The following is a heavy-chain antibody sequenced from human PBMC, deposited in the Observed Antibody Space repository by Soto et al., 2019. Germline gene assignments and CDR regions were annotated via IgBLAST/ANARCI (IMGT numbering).Heavy chain of an antibody. V-gene: IGHV5-51*01. CDR2: IYPGDSDT. Sequence: GESLKISCKGSGYSFTSYWIGWVRQMPGKGLEWMGIIYPGDSDTRYSPPFQGQVTISADKSISTAYLQWSSLKASDTAMYYCARRARAYCSSTSCYGGSYYYYYMDVWGKGTTVTVSS. CDR1: GYSFTSYW. D-gene: IGHD2-2*01. J-gene: IGHJ6*03. CDR3: ARRARAYCSSTSCYGGSYYYYYMDV.